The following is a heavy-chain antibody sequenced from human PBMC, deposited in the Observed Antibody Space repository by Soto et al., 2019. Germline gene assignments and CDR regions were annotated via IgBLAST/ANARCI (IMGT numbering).Heavy chain of an antibody. CDR2: IYYSGST. D-gene: IGHD1-26*01. CDR3: ARRRELRDYFDY. V-gene: IGHV4-59*08. J-gene: IGHJ4*02. CDR1: GGSISSYY. Sequence: QVQLQESGPGLVKPSETLSLTCTVSGGSISSYYWSWIRQPPGKGLEWIGYIYYSGSTNYNPSLKSRVTISVDTSKNQFSLKLSSVTAADTAVYYCARRRELRDYFDYWGQGTLVTVSS.